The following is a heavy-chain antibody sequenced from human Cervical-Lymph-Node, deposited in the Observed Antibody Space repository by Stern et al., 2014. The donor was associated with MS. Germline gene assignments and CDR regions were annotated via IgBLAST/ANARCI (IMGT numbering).Heavy chain of an antibody. CDR3: APSSAI. Sequence: EVQLVESGGGLVQPGGSLKVSCAASGLAFSASVIHWVRQASGKGLEWVGRIRNKGKNYATSYAVSVKGRLTISRDDSKNSAYLHMHNLKVEDTAVYYCAPSSAIWGQGTMVTVSS. V-gene: IGHV3-73*02. CDR2: IRNKGKNYAT. CDR1: GLAFSASV. J-gene: IGHJ3*02.